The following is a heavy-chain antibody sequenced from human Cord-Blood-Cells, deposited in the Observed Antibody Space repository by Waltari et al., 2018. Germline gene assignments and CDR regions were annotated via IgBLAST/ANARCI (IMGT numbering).Heavy chain of an antibody. CDR3: ARWVDWNSNWFDP. Sequence: QVQLVQSGAEVKKPGASVKVSCKASGYTFTSYAMHWVRQAPGQRLEGMGWINAGNGNTKYSQKFQGRVTITRDTSASTAYMELSSLRSEDTAVYYCARWVDWNSNWFDPWGQGTLVTVSS. CDR1: GYTFTSYA. J-gene: IGHJ5*02. CDR2: INAGNGNT. D-gene: IGHD1-7*01. V-gene: IGHV1-3*01.